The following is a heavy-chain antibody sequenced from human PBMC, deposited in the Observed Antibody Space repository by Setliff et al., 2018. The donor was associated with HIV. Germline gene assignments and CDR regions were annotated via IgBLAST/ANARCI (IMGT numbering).Heavy chain of an antibody. D-gene: IGHD5-18*01. Sequence: SLRLSCEASGFAFNNYAMSWVRQAPGKGLEWVSSISSSSSTIYYADSVKGRFTIARDNAKNSLYLQMNSLRAEDTAVYYCARDHGYSYGTIDYWGQGTLVTVSS. CDR3: ARDHGYSYGTIDY. V-gene: IGHV3-48*01. CDR1: GFAFNNYA. J-gene: IGHJ4*02. CDR2: ISSSSSTI.